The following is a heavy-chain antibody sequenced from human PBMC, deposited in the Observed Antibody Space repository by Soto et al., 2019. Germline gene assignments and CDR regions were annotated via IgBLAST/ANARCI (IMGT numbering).Heavy chain of an antibody. Sequence: QVQLVESGGDMVQPGRSLRLSCAASGFTFSNYDMHWVRQAPGKGLEWVAVVWYDGSDKYYADSVKGRFTISRDNSKNTLYLQMSSLRADDTAVYYCARGIAAAGPYYLDYWGQGTLVTVTS. CDR2: VWYDGSDK. CDR1: GFTFSNYD. D-gene: IGHD6-13*01. CDR3: ARGIAAAGPYYLDY. J-gene: IGHJ4*02. V-gene: IGHV3-33*01.